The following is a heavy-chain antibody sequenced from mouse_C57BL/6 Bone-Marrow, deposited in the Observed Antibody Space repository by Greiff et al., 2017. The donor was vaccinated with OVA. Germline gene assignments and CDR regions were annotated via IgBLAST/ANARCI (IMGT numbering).Heavy chain of an antibody. CDR3: ARDYYGNLYYYAMDY. D-gene: IGHD2-1*01. CDR2: ISDGGSYT. CDR1: GFTFSSYA. J-gene: IGHJ4*01. Sequence: EVQLVESGGGLVKPGGSLKLSCAASGFTFSSYAMSWVRQTPEKRLEWVATISDGGSYTYYPDNVKGRFTISRDNAKNNLYLQMSHLKSEDTAMYYCARDYYGNLYYYAMDYWGQGTSVTVSS. V-gene: IGHV5-4*01.